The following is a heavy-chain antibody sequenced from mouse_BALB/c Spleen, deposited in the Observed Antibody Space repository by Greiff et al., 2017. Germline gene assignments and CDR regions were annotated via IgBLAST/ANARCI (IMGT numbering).Heavy chain of an antibody. CDR2: ISDGGSYT. D-gene: IGHD1-1*01. J-gene: IGHJ4*01. CDR3: ARGNYYYGSSYLYAMDY. Sequence: EVKLVESGGGLVKPGGSLKLSCAASGFTFSDYYMYWVRQTPEKRLEWVATISDGGSYTYYPDSVKGRFTISRDNAKNNLYLQMSSLKSEDTAMYYCARGNYYYGSSYLYAMDYWGQGTSVTVSS. CDR1: GFTFSDYY. V-gene: IGHV5-4*02.